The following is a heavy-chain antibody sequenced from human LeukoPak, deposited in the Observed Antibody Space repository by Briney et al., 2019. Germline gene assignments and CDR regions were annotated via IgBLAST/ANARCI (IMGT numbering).Heavy chain of an antibody. D-gene: IGHD3-22*01. V-gene: IGHV3-21*01. CDR3: ASRITYYYDSSGTDY. CDR2: ISSSSSYI. Sequence: GGSLRLSCAASGFTFSSYSMNWVRQAPGKGLEWVSSISSSSSYIYYADSVKGRFTISRDNAKNSLYLQMNSLRAEDTAVYYCASRITYYYDSSGTDYWGQGTLVTVSS. J-gene: IGHJ4*02. CDR1: GFTFSSYS.